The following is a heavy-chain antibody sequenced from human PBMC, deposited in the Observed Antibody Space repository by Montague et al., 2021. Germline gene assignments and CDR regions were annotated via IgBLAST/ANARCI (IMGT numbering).Heavy chain of an antibody. CDR2: IHYTGYS. V-gene: IGHV4-31*03. CDR3: AGDVGRYTAVGYFDS. Sequence: TLSLTCNVSGASFNYGAYSWTWIRPHPGKGLEWIGYIHYTGYSQYTLSLHSRLTLSADTSKNQFSLMLNSVTAADTAVYYCAGDVGRYTAVGYFDSWGQGTLVIVSS. D-gene: IGHD2-2*02. J-gene: IGHJ4*02. CDR1: GASFNYGAYS.